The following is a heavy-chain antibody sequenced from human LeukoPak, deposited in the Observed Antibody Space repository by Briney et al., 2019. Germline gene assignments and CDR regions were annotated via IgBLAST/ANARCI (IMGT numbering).Heavy chain of an antibody. J-gene: IGHJ5*02. CDR3: ARAYQDNWFDP. D-gene: IGHD2-2*01. CDR2: INPNSGGT. Sequence: ASVKVSCKASGYTFTGYYMHWVRQPHGQGLEWMGWINPNSGGTNYAQTFQGRVTMTRDTSISTAYMELSRLRSDDTAVYYCARAYQDNWFDPWGQGTLVTVCS. V-gene: IGHV1-2*02. CDR1: GYTFTGYY.